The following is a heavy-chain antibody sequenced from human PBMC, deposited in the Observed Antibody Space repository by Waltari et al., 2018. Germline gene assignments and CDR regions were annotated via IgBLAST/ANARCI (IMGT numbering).Heavy chain of an antibody. Sequence: EVQLVESGGNLVQPGGSLRLSCAASGFPFSDYDMDWFRQAPEKGLEGVGRSRNKARNYITEYAASVKGRFSISRDASQNALYLQLNSLKTEDTAVYYCARDSDGDSNLDYWGQGTLVAVSS. V-gene: IGHV3-72*01. J-gene: IGHJ4*02. CDR2: SRNKARNYIT. D-gene: IGHD2-21*02. CDR1: GFPFSDYD. CDR3: ARDSDGDSNLDY.